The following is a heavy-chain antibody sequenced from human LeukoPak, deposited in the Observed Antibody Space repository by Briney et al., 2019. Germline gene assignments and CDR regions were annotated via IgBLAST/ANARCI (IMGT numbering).Heavy chain of an antibody. J-gene: IGHJ3*02. CDR2: INPDGSTI. CDR1: GFTFSTSW. CDR3: ARDSGYNAFDI. D-gene: IGHD5-12*01. V-gene: IGHV3-7*01. Sequence: GRSLRLSCAASGFTFSTSWMTWVRQAPGKGLDWLGNINPDGSTINYVDSVKGRFTFSRDNAKNSLYLQMNSLRAEDTAVFYCARDSGYNAFDIWGQGTMVTVSS.